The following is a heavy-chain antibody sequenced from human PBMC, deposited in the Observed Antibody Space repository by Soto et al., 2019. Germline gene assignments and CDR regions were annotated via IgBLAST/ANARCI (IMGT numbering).Heavy chain of an antibody. CDR2: ISSSGSTI. Sequence: PGGSLRLSCVPSGFTFSSYEMNWVRQAPGKGLEWLSYISSSGSTIYYADSVKGRFTISRDNAKNSLYLQMNSLRAEDTAVYYCARGFPFYDFWSGSTPQSYFDYWGQGTLVTVSS. CDR1: GFTFSSYE. J-gene: IGHJ4*02. CDR3: ARGFPFYDFWSGSTPQSYFDY. V-gene: IGHV3-48*03. D-gene: IGHD3-3*01.